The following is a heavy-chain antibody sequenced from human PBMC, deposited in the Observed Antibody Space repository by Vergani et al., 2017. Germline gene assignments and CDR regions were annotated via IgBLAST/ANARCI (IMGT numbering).Heavy chain of an antibody. CDR3: ARQYYNACDI. V-gene: IGHV4-61*10. D-gene: IGHD2/OR15-2a*01. CDR2: ICYSGST. CDR1: GGSVSSGSYY. Sequence: QVQLQESGPGLVKPSETLSLTCTVSGGSVSSGSYYWSWIRQPAGKGLEWIGYICYSGSTNYNPSLKSRVTISVDTSKNQFSLTLISVTAAATSVYYWARQYYNACDIWGQGTMGTVSS. J-gene: IGHJ3*02.